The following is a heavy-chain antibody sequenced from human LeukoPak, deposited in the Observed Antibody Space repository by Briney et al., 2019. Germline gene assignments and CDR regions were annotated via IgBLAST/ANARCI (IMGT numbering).Heavy chain of an antibody. V-gene: IGHV3-21*01. J-gene: IGHJ4*02. CDR3: ARFEVATTNFDY. D-gene: IGHD5-24*01. CDR2: ISSSSSYI. CDR1: GFTFSSYA. Sequence: PGGSLRLSCAASGFTFSSYAMSWVRQAPGKGLEWVSSISSSSSYIYYADSVKGRFTISRDNAKNSLYLQMNSLRAEDTAVYYCARFEVATTNFDYWGQGTPVTVSS.